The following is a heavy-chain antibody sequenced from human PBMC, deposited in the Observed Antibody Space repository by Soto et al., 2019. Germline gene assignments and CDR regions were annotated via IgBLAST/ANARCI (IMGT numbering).Heavy chain of an antibody. V-gene: IGHV1-18*01. CDR2: VSVPSGDT. CDR1: GYTFSSFG. D-gene: IGHD2-15*01. J-gene: IGHJ5*02. CDR3: ARTCRSGGSCYPES. Sequence: SGYTFSSFGIIWVLQAPGQRPEWVGLVSVPSGDTSSAQSFQGRVTVTTDTSTSTAYMEVGSLRFDDTAVYYCARTCRSGGSCYPESWGEESLVSASS.